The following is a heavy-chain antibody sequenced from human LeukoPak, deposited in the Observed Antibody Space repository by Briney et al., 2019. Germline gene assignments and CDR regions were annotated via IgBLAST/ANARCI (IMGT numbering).Heavy chain of an antibody. J-gene: IGHJ4*02. V-gene: IGHV3-21*01. Sequence: GGSLRLSCAASGFTFSSYSMNWVRQAPGKGLEWVSSISSSSSYIYYADSVKGRFTISRDNAKNSLYLQMNSLRAEDTAVYYCARCTTGRTFGSLREIKRSREIDYWGQGTLVTVSS. CDR3: ARCTTGRTFGSLREIKRSREIDY. CDR2: ISSSSSYI. CDR1: GFTFSSYS. D-gene: IGHD1-1*01.